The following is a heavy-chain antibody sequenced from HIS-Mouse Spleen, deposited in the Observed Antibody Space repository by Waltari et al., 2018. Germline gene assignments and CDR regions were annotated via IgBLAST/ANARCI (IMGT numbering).Heavy chain of an antibody. V-gene: IGHV4-39*07. CDR1: GGSLSSSSSY. D-gene: IGHD6-13*01. J-gene: IGHJ2*01. Sequence: QLQLQESGPGLVKPSETLSLTCTVSGGSLSSSSSYWGWIRQPPGTGPEWIGSIYYSGSTYYNPSLKSRVTISVDTSKNQFSLKLSSVTAADTAVYYCAREIPYSSSWYDWYFDLWGRGTLVTVSS. CDR3: AREIPYSSSWYDWYFDL. CDR2: IYYSGST.